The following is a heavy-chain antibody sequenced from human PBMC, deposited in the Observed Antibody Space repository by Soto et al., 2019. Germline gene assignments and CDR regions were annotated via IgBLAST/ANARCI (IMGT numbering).Heavy chain of an antibody. CDR2: IYPGDSDT. V-gene: IGHV5-51*01. CDR3: ARPREAGKNYYGVDV. CDR1: GYSVTSYG. D-gene: IGHD6-19*01. J-gene: IGHJ6*02. Sequence: PGESLKLSCVGSGYSVTSYGLGWMRQMPGKGLEWMGIIYPGDSDTRYSPSFQGQVTISADKSISTAYLQWSSLKASDTAMYYCARPREAGKNYYGVDVWGQGTTVTVSS.